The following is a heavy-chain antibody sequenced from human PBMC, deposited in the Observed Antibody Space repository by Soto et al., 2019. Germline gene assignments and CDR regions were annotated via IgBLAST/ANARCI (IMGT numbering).Heavy chain of an antibody. Sequence: EVQLVESGGGLVQPGGSLRLSCAASGFTFSSYSMNWVRQAPGKGLEWVSYISSSSSTIYYADSVKGRFTISRDNAKNSLYLQMTSLRAEDTAVYYCAICLNGGPFDYWGQGTLVAVSS. J-gene: IGHJ4*02. CDR2: ISSSSSTI. CDR1: GFTFSSYS. CDR3: AICLNGGPFDY. D-gene: IGHD2-8*01. V-gene: IGHV3-48*01.